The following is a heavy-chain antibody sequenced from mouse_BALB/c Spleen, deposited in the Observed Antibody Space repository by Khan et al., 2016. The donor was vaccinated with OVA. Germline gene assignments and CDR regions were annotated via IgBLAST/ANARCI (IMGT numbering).Heavy chain of an antibody. V-gene: IGHV1-7*01. CDR3: VNHGSSSAWFTY. D-gene: IGHD1-1*01. J-gene: IGHJ3*01. Sequence: QIQLVQSGAELAKPGASVKMSCKASGYTLTNYWMHWVKQRPGQGLEWIGYINPSTDYTEYNQKFKDKATLTADKSSSTAYMQLSSLTSEDSAVYYCVNHGSSSAWFTYWGQGTLVTVSA. CDR1: GYTLTNYW. CDR2: INPSTDYT.